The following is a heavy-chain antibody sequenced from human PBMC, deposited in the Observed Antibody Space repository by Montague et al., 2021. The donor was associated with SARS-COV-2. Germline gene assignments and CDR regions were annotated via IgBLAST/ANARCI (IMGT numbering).Heavy chain of an antibody. J-gene: IGHJ6*02. Sequence: SETLSLTCAVYGGSFSGYYWSWIRQPPGKGLEWIGEINHSGSTNYNPSLKSRVTISVDTSKSQFSLNMSSVTAADTAVYYCARVRAVPAAMRIFTLGRSYYGKDVWGQGTTVTGSS. D-gene: IGHD2-2*01. V-gene: IGHV4-34*01. CDR2: INHSGST. CDR3: ARVRAVPAAMRIFTLGRSYYGKDV. CDR1: GGSFSGYY.